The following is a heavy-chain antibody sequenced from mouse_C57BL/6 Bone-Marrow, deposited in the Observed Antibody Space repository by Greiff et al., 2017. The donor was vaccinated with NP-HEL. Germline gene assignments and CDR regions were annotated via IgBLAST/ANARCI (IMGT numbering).Heavy chain of an antibody. D-gene: IGHD1-1*01. CDR1: GYTFTSYW. V-gene: IGHV1-55*01. Sequence: QVQLQQSGAELVKPGASVKMSCKASGYTFTSYWITWVKQRPGQGLEWIGDIYPGSGSTNYNEKFKSKATLTVDTSSSPAYMQLSSLTSEDSAVYYCAREGTTVVATEGYYFDYWGQGTTLTVSS. CDR3: AREGTTVVATEGYYFDY. J-gene: IGHJ2*01. CDR2: IYPGSGST.